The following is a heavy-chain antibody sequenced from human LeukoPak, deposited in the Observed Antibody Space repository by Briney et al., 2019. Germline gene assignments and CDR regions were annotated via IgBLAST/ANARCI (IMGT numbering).Heavy chain of an antibody. CDR2: INPNSGGT. Sequence: ASVKVSCKASGYTFTGYYMHWVRQAPGQGLEWMGWINPNSGGTNYAQKFQGRVTMTRDTSISTAYMELSRLRSDDTAVYYCARDGDYYDSSGYYSWRYYYYYMDVWGKGTTVTVSS. D-gene: IGHD3-22*01. CDR3: ARDGDYYDSSGYYSWRYYYYYMDV. V-gene: IGHV1-2*02. J-gene: IGHJ6*03. CDR1: GYTFTGYY.